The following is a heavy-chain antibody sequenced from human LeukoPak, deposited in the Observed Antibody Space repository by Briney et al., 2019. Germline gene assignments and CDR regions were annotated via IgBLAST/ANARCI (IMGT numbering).Heavy chain of an antibody. CDR2: IKEDGTET. J-gene: IGHJ4*02. Sequence: GGSLRLSCAASGFMFRSNWMSWVRLAPGRGLEWVANIKEDGTETYYVDSVKGRFPISRDNAKNSLYLQMNSLRVEDTAVYYCAKEGRSLQTYWGQGTLVTVSS. CDR1: GFMFRSNW. D-gene: IGHD5-24*01. CDR3: AKEGRSLQTY. V-gene: IGHV3-7*03.